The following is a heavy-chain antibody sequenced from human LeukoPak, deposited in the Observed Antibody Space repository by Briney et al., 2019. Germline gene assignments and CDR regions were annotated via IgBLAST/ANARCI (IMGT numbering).Heavy chain of an antibody. V-gene: IGHV3-48*01. CDR2: ISSSSSTI. Sequence: GGSLRLSCAASGFRFSTYNMNWVRQAPGKGLEWVSYISSSSSTIYYADSVKGRFTIPRDNAKNSLYLQMNSLRAEDTAVYYCAKGNYYYYMDVWGKGTTVTVSS. CDR3: AKGNYYYYMDV. CDR1: GFRFSTYN. J-gene: IGHJ6*03. D-gene: IGHD3-10*01.